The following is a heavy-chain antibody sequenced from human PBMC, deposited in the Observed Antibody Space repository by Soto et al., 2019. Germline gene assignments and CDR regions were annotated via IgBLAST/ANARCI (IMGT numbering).Heavy chain of an antibody. J-gene: IGHJ5*02. V-gene: IGHV4-31*03. CDR3: ARVFSDSSSFFDP. CDR1: CGSISSGGYY. Sequence: PSETLSLTCTVSCGSISSGGYYWSWIRQHPGKGLEWIGYIYYSGSTYYNPSLKSRVTISVDTSKNQFSLKLSSVTAADTAVYYCARVFSDSSSFFDPWGQGTLVTVSS. CDR2: IYYSGST. D-gene: IGHD6-13*01.